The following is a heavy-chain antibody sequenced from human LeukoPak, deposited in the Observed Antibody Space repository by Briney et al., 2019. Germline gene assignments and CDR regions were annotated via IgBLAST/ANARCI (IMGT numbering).Heavy chain of an antibody. CDR1: GGSISSSSYY. Sequence: SETLSLTCTVSGGSISSSSYYWGWIRQPPGKGLEWIGYIYYSGSTYYNPSLKSRVTISVDTSKNQFSLKLSSVTAADTAVYYCASYHSSSRWFDPWGQGTLVTVSS. CDR3: ASYHSSSRWFDP. D-gene: IGHD6-13*01. CDR2: IYYSGST. V-gene: IGHV4-31*03. J-gene: IGHJ5*02.